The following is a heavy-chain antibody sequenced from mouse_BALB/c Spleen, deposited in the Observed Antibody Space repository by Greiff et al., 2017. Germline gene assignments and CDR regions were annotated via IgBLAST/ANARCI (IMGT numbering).Heavy chain of an antibody. J-gene: IGHJ3*01. CDR2: INPSNGGT. Sequence: VQLQQSGAELVKPGASVKLSCKASGYTFTSYYMYWVKQRPGQGLEWIGEINPSNGGTNFNEKFKSKATLTVDKSSSTAYMQLSSLTSEDSAVYYCTREGTGAWFAYWGQGTLVTVSA. CDR1: GYTFTSYY. V-gene: IGHV1S81*02. D-gene: IGHD2-14*01. CDR3: TREGTGAWFAY.